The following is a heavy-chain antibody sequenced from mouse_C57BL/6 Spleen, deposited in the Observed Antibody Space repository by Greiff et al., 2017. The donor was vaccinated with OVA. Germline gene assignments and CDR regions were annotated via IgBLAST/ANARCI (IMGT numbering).Heavy chain of an antibody. CDR1: GFTFSSYA. CDR2: ISDGGSYT. CDR3: ARDSGYFDV. Sequence: EVQLMESGGGLVKPGGSLKLSCAASGFTFSSYAMSWVRQTPEKRLEWVATISDGGSYTYYPDNVKGRFTISRDNAKNNLYLQMSHLKSEDTAMYYCARDSGYFDVWGTGTTVTVSS. J-gene: IGHJ1*03. V-gene: IGHV5-4*01.